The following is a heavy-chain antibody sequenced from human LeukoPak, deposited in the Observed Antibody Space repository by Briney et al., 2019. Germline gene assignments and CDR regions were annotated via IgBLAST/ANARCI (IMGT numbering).Heavy chain of an antibody. Sequence: GGSLRLSCAASGFSFSTYGMYWVRQAPGKGLEWVTSISYDGSHQYYADSVKGRFTVSRDNSKKTLYLQMNSLRPEDTAVYYCAKAVLTVYFDYYGTDVWGQGTTVSVSS. D-gene: IGHD2-21*02. CDR1: GFSFSTYG. CDR2: ISYDGSHQ. CDR3: AKAVLTVYFDYYGTDV. J-gene: IGHJ6*02. V-gene: IGHV3-30*18.